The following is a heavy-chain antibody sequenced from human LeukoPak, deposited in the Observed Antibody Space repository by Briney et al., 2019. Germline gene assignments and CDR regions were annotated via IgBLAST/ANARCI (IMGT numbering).Heavy chain of an antibody. CDR2: IYPYTGAT. D-gene: IGHD3-10*01. CDR1: GYTFSGTGWY. V-gene: IGHV1-2*02. Sequence: ASVKVSCKASGYTFSGTGWYLYWLRQAPGQGLECMGWIYPYTGATHYAQKFQGRVAMTRDTSISTAYMELSRLRPDDAAVYYCARDGPAQMVDFDYWGQGTLVTVSS. J-gene: IGHJ4*02. CDR3: ARDGPAQMVDFDY.